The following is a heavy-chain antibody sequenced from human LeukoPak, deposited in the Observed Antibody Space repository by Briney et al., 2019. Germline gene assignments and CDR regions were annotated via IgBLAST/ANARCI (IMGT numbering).Heavy chain of an antibody. CDR1: GGSISSYY. Sequence: SETLSLTCTVSGGSISSYYWSWIRQPAGKGLEWIGRIYTSGSTNYNPSLKSRVTMSVDTSKNQFSLKLSSVTAADTAVYYCAGRDSSSWSEYFQHWGQGTLVTVSS. CDR2: IYTSGST. D-gene: IGHD6-13*01. V-gene: IGHV4-4*07. CDR3: AGRDSSSWSEYFQH. J-gene: IGHJ1*01.